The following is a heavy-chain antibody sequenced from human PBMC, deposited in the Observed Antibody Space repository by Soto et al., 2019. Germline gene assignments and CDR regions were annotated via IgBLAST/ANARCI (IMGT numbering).Heavy chain of an antibody. CDR1: GDSFSSYA. Sequence: QVQLVQSVAEVKKPGSSVKVSCKASGDSFSSYAISWVRQSPGHGLEWMGRIIPIFGTPNYAQRVEGRVTLNADESTSTANMELSSLSSDAPAVYYCATGVNYAAPSALAYWGQGTLATVSS. V-gene: IGHV1-69*01. D-gene: IGHD3-16*01. CDR2: IIPIFGTP. J-gene: IGHJ4*02. CDR3: ATGVNYAAPSALAY.